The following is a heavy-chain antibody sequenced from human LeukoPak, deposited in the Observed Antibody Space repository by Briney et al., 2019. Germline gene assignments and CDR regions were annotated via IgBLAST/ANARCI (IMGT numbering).Heavy chain of an antibody. CDR1: GGTFSSYA. J-gene: IGHJ4*02. CDR2: IIPILGIA. V-gene: IGHV1-69*04. D-gene: IGHD3-22*01. CDR3: ASPASYYDSSGYHTGRN. Sequence: GSSVKVSCKASGGTFSSYAISWVRQAPGQGREWMGRIIPILGIANYAQKFQGRVTITADKSTSTAYMELSSLRSEDTAVYYCASPASYYDSSGYHTGRNWGQGTLVTVSS.